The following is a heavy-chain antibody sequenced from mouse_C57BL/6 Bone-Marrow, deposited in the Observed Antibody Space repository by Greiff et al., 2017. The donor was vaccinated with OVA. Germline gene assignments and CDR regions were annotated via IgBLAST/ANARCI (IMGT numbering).Heavy chain of an antibody. CDR2: IDPSDSYT. CDR3: AREGQGAMDY. V-gene: IGHV1-69*01. Sequence: VQLQQPGAELVMPGASVKLSCKASGYTFTSYWMHWVKQRPGQGLEWIGEIDPSDSYTNYNQKFKGKSTLTVDKSSSTAYMQLSSLTSEDSAVDYCAREGQGAMDYWGQGTSVTVSS. CDR1: GYTFTSYW. J-gene: IGHJ4*01. D-gene: IGHD3-3*01.